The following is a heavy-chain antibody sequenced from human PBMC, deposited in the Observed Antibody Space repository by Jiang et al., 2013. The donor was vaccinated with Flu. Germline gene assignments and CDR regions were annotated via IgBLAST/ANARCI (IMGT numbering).Heavy chain of an antibody. D-gene: IGHD3-3*01. CDR1: GFTFSSYA. J-gene: IGHJ5*02. CDR2: ISGSGGST. CDR3: AKDRSRPYYDFWSGYTGWFDP. Sequence: RLSCAASGFTFSSYAMSWVRQAPGKGLEWVSAISGSGGSTYYADSVKGRFTISRDNSKNTLYLQMNSLRAEDTAVYYCAKDRSRPYYDFWSGYTGWFDPWGQGTLVTVSS. V-gene: IGHV3-23*01.